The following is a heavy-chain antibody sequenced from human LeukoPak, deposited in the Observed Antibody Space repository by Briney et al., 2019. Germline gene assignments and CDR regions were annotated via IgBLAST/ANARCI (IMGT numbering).Heavy chain of an antibody. CDR1: GFTFSSYA. D-gene: IGHD6-19*01. CDR2: ISYDGSNK. V-gene: IGHV3-30-3*01. J-gene: IGHJ4*02. Sequence: PGGSLRLSCAASGFTFSSYAMHWVRQAPGKGLEWVAVISYDGSNKYYADSVKGRFTISRDNSKNTLYLQMNSLRAEDTAVYYCARVSSGRAVAGHYFDYWGQGTLVTVSS. CDR3: ARVSSGRAVAGHYFDY.